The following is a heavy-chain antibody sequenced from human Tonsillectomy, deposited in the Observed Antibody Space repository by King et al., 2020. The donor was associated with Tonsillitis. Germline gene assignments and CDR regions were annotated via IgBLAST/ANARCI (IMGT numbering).Heavy chain of an antibody. J-gene: IGHJ1*01. CDR2: ISYDXXNK. Sequence: VQLVESGGGVVQPGRSLRLSCAASGFTFSSFAIHWVRQAPGKGLEWVAVISYDXXNKYYXDSXKGRFTISRDNSKNTLYLQMNSLRAEDTAVYYCAKXXSXXXTXGVCXSXGYXQHWGLGTLVTXXS. V-gene: IGHV3-30*18. D-gene: IGHD2-8*01. CDR3: AKXXSXXXTXGVCXSXGYXQH. CDR1: GFTFSSFA.